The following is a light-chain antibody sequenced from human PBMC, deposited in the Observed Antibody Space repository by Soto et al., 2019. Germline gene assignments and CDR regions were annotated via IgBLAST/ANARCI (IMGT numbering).Light chain of an antibody. CDR3: AAWDDSLSGHVV. CDR1: SSNIGSNY. V-gene: IGLV1-47*03. Sequence: QLVLTQPPSASGTPGQRVTISCSGSSSNIGSNYVYWYQQLPGTAPKLLIYRNNQRHSGVPDRFSGSKSGTSACLAISGLWSEDEADYYCAAWDDSLSGHVVFGGGTKLTVL. J-gene: IGLJ2*01. CDR2: RNN.